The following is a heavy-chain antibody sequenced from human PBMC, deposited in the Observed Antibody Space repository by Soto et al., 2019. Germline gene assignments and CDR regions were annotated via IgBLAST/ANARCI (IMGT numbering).Heavy chain of an antibody. CDR1: GYTFTSYY. Sequence: GASVKVSCKTSGYTFTSYYLHWVRQAPGQGLEWMGMINPYGGSTIYAQNFQGRVTMTRDTSTSTVYMELSSLRSEETAVYYCARSGYSYVPFEPWGQGTLVTVSS. CDR2: INPYGGST. J-gene: IGHJ5*02. D-gene: IGHD5-18*01. V-gene: IGHV1-46*01. CDR3: ARSGYSYVPFEP.